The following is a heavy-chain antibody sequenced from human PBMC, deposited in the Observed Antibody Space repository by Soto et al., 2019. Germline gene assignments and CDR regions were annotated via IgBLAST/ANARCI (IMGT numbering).Heavy chain of an antibody. CDR3: ARDSRVGATRGGFDY. J-gene: IGHJ4*02. CDR1: GITFSSSA. V-gene: IGHV3-30-3*01. Sequence: GGSLRLSCAASGITFSSSAMHWFRQAPGKGLAWVAVISFDGSNKYYEASVKGRFSISRDNSRSTVYLQLNSLRTKDTAVYYCARDSRVGATRGGFDYWGQGALVTVSS. CDR2: ISFDGSNK. D-gene: IGHD1-26*01.